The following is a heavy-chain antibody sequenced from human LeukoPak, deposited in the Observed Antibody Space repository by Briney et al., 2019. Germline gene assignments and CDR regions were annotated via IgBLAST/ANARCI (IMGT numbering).Heavy chain of an antibody. J-gene: IGHJ3*02. V-gene: IGHV4-39*07. CDR3: GGGAEDAFDI. D-gene: IGHD3-16*01. CDR1: GGSISSSSYY. CDR2: IYYSGST. Sequence: SETLSLTCTVSGGSISSSSYYWGWIRQPPGKGLEWIGSIYYSGSTNYNPSLKSRVTISVDTSKNQFSLKLSSVTAADTAVYYCGGGAEDAFDIWGQGTMVTVSS.